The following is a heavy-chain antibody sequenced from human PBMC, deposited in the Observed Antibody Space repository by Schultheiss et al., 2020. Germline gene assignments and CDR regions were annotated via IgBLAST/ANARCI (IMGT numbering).Heavy chain of an antibody. V-gene: IGHV3-11*05. D-gene: IGHD2-15*01. J-gene: IGHJ4*02. Sequence: GGSLRLSCAASGFTFSDYYMSWIRQAPGKGLEWVSYISSSSSYTNYADSVKGRFTISRDDSKSIAYLQMNSLKTEDTAVYYCTRDYCSGGSCNFDYWGQGTLVTVSS. CDR3: TRDYCSGGSCNFDY. CDR1: GFTFSDYY. CDR2: ISSSSSYT.